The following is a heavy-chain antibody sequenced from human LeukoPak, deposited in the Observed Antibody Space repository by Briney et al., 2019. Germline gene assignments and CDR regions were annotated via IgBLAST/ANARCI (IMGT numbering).Heavy chain of an antibody. D-gene: IGHD2-8*01. V-gene: IGHV1-18*01. J-gene: IGHJ6*03. CDR1: GYTFTRYV. Sequence: ASVKVSCKASGYTFTRYVISWVRQAPGQGLEWMGWISAYNGDTNFAEKFQGRVTMTRDTSISTAYMELTRLRSDDTAVYYCARGGLRVMVYRLYYMDVWGKGTTVTVSS. CDR3: ARGGLRVMVYRLYYMDV. CDR2: ISAYNGDT.